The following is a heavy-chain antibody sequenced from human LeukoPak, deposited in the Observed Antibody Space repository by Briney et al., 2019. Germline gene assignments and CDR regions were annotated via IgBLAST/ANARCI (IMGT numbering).Heavy chain of an antibody. Sequence: SETLSLTCAVYGGSFSGYYWGWIRQPPGKGLEWIGSIYYSGSIYYNPSLKSRVTISVDTSKNQFSLRLSSVTAADTAVYYCARQILFRSERWLQFFDYWGQGTLVTVSS. CDR2: IYYSGSI. D-gene: IGHD5-24*01. CDR3: ARQILFRSERWLQFFDY. V-gene: IGHV4-34*01. J-gene: IGHJ4*02. CDR1: GGSFSGYY.